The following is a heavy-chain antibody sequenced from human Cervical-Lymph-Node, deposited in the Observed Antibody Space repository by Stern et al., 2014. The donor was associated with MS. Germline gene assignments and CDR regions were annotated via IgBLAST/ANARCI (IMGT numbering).Heavy chain of an antibody. CDR1: GFTFSSYG. CDR3: ARDRWYYDSSGILDY. J-gene: IGHJ4*02. Sequence: VQLEESGGGVVQPGRALRLSCAASGFTFSSYGMHWVRQAPGKGLEWVAVIWYDGSNKYYADSVKGRFTISRDNSKNTVYLQMNSLRAEDTAVYYCARDRWYYDSSGILDYWGQGTLVTVSS. V-gene: IGHV3-33*01. D-gene: IGHD3-22*01. CDR2: IWYDGSNK.